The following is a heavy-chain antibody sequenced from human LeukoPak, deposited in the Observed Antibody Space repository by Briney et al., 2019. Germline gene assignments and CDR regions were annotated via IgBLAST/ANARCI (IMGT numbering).Heavy chain of an antibody. D-gene: IGHD6-19*01. CDR3: ARDWPYSSGWYREVVFDY. J-gene: IGHJ4*02. V-gene: IGHV4-34*01. Sequence: PSETLSLTCAVYGGSFSGYYWSWIRQPPGKGLERIGEINHSGSTNYNPSLKSRVTISVDTSKNQFSLKLSSVTAADTAVYYCARDWPYSSGWYREVVFDYWGQGTLVTVSS. CDR1: GGSFSGYY. CDR2: INHSGST.